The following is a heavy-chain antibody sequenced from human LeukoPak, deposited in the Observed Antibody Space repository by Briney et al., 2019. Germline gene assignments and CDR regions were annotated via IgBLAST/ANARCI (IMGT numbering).Heavy chain of an antibody. CDR2: INPNSGGT. V-gene: IGHV1-69*10. CDR1: DYTFISFA. D-gene: IGHD2-15*01. CDR3: ARDRGGGYCSGGSCYQSHFDY. Sequence: ASVKVSCKASDYTFISFAISWVRQAPGQGLEWMGWINPNSGGTNYAQKFQGRVTITADKSTSTAYMELSSLRSEDTAVYYCARDRGGGYCSGGSCYQSHFDYWGQGTLVTVSS. J-gene: IGHJ4*02.